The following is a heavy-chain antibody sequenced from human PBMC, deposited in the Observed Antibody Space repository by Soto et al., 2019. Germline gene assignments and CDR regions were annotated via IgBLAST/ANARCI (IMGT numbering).Heavy chain of an antibody. CDR1: GGSISSGGYY. CDR3: ARGDSVYSDSSGYYSY. V-gene: IGHV4-31*03. CDR2: ISYSGST. J-gene: IGHJ4*02. D-gene: IGHD3-22*01. Sequence: QVQLQESGPGLVKPSQTLSLTCTVSGGSISSGGYYWSWIRQHPGKGLERIGYISYSGSTYYKPTLKSRFTISVATSKNQFSLKLSSVTAADTAVYYCARGDSVYSDSSGYYSYWGQGTLVTVSS.